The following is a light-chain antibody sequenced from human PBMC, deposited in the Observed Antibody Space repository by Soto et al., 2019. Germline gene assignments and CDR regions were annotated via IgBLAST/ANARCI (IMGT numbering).Light chain of an antibody. V-gene: IGLV2-14*01. CDR2: DVS. CDR3: SSYTSSSAPLYV. Sequence: QSALTQPASVSGSPGQSITISCTGTSSDVGGYNYVSLYQQHPGKAPKLMIYDVSNRPSGVSNRFSGSKSGNTASLTISGLQAEDEADYYCSSYTSSSAPLYVFGTGTKLTVL. CDR1: SSDVGGYNY. J-gene: IGLJ1*01.